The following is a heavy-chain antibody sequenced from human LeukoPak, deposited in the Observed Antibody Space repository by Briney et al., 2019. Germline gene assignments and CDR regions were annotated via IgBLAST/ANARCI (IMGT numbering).Heavy chain of an antibody. CDR1: GGPISSSS. D-gene: IGHD3-3*01. Sequence: ETLSLTCTVSGGPISSSSYYWGWIRQPPGKGLEWVSSISSSSSYIYYADSVKGRFTISRDNAKNSLYLQMNSLGAEDTAVYYCARDFWSGYYVGMDVWGKGTTVTVSS. J-gene: IGHJ6*03. CDR2: ISSSSSYI. V-gene: IGHV3-21*01. CDR3: ARDFWSGYYVGMDV.